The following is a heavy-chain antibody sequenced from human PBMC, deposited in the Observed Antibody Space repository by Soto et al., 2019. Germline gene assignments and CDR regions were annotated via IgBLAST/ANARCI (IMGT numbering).Heavy chain of an antibody. Sequence: EVQLLESGGGLVQPGGSLRLSCAASGFTFSSYAMSWVRQAPGKGLEWVSAISGSGGSTYYADSVKGRFTISRDNSKNTLYLQMNSLRAEDTAVYYCAKDANGYSSSSGWFDPWGQRTLVTVSS. V-gene: IGHV3-23*01. J-gene: IGHJ5*02. D-gene: IGHD6-6*01. CDR2: ISGSGGST. CDR3: AKDANGYSSSSGWFDP. CDR1: GFTFSSYA.